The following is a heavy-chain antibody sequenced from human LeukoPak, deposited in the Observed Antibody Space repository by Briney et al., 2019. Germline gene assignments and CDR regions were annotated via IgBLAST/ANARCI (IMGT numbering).Heavy chain of an antibody. J-gene: IGHJ6*02. CDR3: AREGSRIAAAGTGGEYYYYGMDV. D-gene: IGHD6-13*01. V-gene: IGHV4-4*07. CDR2: IHPSGST. Sequence: SETLSLTCTVSGGSISGYFWSWIRQTAGEGLEWIGRIHPSGSTDYNPSLLGRLTLSQDTSKNQFSLKLSSVTAADTAVYYCAREGSRIAAAGTGGEYYYYGMDVWGQGTTVTVSS. CDR1: GGSISGYF.